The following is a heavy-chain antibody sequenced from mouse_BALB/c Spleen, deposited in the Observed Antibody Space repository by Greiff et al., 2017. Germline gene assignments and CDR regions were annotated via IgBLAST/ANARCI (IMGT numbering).Heavy chain of an antibody. CDR3: ARGDGYYPSYFDY. CDR1: GFTFSSYA. V-gene: IGHV5-6-5*01. CDR2: ISSGGST. D-gene: IGHD2-3*01. J-gene: IGHJ2*01. Sequence: EVQVVESGGGLVKPGGSLKLSCAASGFTFSSYAMSWVRQTPEKRLEWVASISSGGSTYYPDSVKGRFTISRDNARNILYLQMSSLRSEDTAMYYCARGDGYYPSYFDYWGQGTTLTVSS.